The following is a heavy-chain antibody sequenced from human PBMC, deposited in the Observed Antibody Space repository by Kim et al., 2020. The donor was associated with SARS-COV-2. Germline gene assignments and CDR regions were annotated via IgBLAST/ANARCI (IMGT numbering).Heavy chain of an antibody. J-gene: IGHJ3*02. V-gene: IGHV3-48*02. D-gene: IGHD3-16*02. CDR1: GFTFSSYS. Sequence: GGSLRLSCAASGFTFSSYSMNWVRQAPGKGLEWVSYISSSSSTIYYADSVKGRFTISRDNAKNSLYLQMNSLRDEDTAVYYCARMFWDHDYVWRSYPAGPHDAFDIWGQGTMVTVSS. CDR3: ARMFWDHDYVWRSYPAGPHDAFDI. CDR2: ISSSSSTI.